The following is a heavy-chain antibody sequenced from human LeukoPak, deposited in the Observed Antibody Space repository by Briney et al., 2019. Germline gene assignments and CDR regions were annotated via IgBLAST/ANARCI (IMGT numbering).Heavy chain of an antibody. J-gene: IGHJ6*03. V-gene: IGHV4-30-2*01. CDR1: GGSISSGGDY. D-gene: IGHD6-6*01. CDR3: ARGYSSSSSGSLIWYYYYYMDV. CDR2: IYHSGIT. Sequence: AQTLSLTCTVSGGSISSGGDYWSWVRQPPGKGLEWIGYIYHSGITYYNPSLKSRVTISVDTSKNQFSLQLSSVTAADTAVYYCARGYSSSSSGSLIWYYYYYMDVWGKGTTVTVSS.